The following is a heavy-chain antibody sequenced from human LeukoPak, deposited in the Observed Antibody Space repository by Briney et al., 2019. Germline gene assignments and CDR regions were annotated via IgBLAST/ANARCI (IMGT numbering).Heavy chain of an antibody. J-gene: IGHJ4*02. D-gene: IGHD3-10*01. CDR1: GFTFSSYI. Sequence: GGSLRLSCAASGFTFSSYIMNWVRQAPGKGLEWVSSISSSSSYIYYADSVKGRFTISRDNAKNSLYLQMNSLRAEDTAVYYCARGSGSYLNYWGQGTLVTVSS. V-gene: IGHV3-21*01. CDR2: ISSSSSYI. CDR3: ARGSGSYLNY.